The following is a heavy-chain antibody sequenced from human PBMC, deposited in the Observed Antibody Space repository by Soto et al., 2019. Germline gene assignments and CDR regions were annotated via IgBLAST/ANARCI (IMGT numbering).Heavy chain of an antibody. CDR3: ARRVAVTYFFDT. CDR2: VSDRGGS. CDR1: GGSVSGYS. V-gene: IGHV4-34*01. J-gene: IGHJ4*02. Sequence: QVYLQQWGAGPLNPSETLSLTCAVYGGSVSGYSWTWLRQPPGKGLEWIGEVSDRGGSNYSPSLKSRVTISMDTSKKQFSLRLTSVTAADTALYYCARRVAVTYFFDTWGQGALGPVS. D-gene: IGHD4-17*01.